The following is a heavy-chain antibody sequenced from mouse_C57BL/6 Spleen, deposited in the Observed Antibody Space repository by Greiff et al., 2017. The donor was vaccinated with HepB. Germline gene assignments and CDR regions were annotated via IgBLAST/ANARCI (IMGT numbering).Heavy chain of an antibody. Sequence: VQLQQSGAELARPGASVKLSCKASGYTFTSYGISWVKQRTGQGLEWIGEIYPRSGNTYYNEKFKGKATLTADKSSSTAYMELRSLTSEDSAVYFCARREQLRRSFDYWGQGTTLTVSS. CDR1: GYTFTSYG. V-gene: IGHV1-81*01. CDR3: ARREQLRRSFDY. CDR2: IYPRSGNT. D-gene: IGHD3-2*02. J-gene: IGHJ2*01.